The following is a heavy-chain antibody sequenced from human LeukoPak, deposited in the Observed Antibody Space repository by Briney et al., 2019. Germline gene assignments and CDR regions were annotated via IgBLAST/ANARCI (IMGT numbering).Heavy chain of an antibody. J-gene: IGHJ6*03. D-gene: IGHD3-16*01. CDR3: ATVPGTMITTFGGDLDYVDV. CDR1: GGSFSGYY. V-gene: IGHV4-34*01. CDR2: INHSGST. Sequence: SETLSLTCAVYGGSFSGYYWSWIRQPPGKGLEWIGEINHSGSTNYNPSLKSRVTISVDTSKNQFSLKLSSVTAADTAVYYCATVPGTMITTFGGDLDYVDVWGKGTTVTVSS.